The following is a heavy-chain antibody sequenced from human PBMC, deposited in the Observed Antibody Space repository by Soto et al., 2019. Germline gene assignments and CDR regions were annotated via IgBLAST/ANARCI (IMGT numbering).Heavy chain of an antibody. V-gene: IGHV4-30-2*01. CDR2: IYHSGST. D-gene: IGHD1-1*01. J-gene: IGHJ4*02. CDR3: AKDRPRRTSGYFFDY. Sequence: PSETLSLTCAVSGGSISSGGYSWSWIRQPPGKGLEWIGYIYHSGSTYYNPSLKGRFTISRDNSKNTVSLHMNSLRAEDTALYYCAKDRPRRTSGYFFDYWGQGTPVTVSS. CDR1: GGSISSGGYS.